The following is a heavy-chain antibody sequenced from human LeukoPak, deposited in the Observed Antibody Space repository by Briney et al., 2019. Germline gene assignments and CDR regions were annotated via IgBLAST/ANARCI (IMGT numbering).Heavy chain of an antibody. CDR1: GFTFSSYA. J-gene: IGHJ4*02. CDR2: ISSSGGTT. D-gene: IGHD4-11*01. CDR3: ARGVSTVY. Sequence: GGSIRLSCVASGFTFSSYAMHWVRQAPGKGLEYVAVISSSGGTTYYANSVKGRFTISRDNSKKTLYLQMGSLRPEDMAVYYCARGVSTVYRGQGTLVTVSS. V-gene: IGHV3-64*01.